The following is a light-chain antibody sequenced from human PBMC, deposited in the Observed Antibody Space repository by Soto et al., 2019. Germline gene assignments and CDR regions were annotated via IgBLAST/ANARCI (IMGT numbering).Light chain of an antibody. Sequence: DIVMTQSPESLAVSLGERATINCKSSQSVFYSSNNKNYLTWYQQKPGQPPKLLIYWASTRESGVPDRFSGSGSETDFTLTISSLQAEDVAVYYCQQNHSLPLTFGGGTKVEIK. J-gene: IGKJ4*01. CDR3: QQNHSLPLT. CDR2: WAS. CDR1: QSVFYSSNNKNY. V-gene: IGKV4-1*01.